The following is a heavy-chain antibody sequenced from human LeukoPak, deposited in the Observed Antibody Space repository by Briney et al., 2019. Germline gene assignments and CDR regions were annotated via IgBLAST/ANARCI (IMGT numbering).Heavy chain of an antibody. CDR1: GYTFTSYY. Sequence: ASVKVSCTASGYTFTSYYMHWVRQAPGQGLEWMGIINPSGGSTSYAQKFQGRVTMTRDTSTSTVYMELSSLRSEDTAVYYCASSYRGGDCYSYFDYWGQGTLVTVSS. CDR2: INPSGGST. J-gene: IGHJ4*02. V-gene: IGHV1-46*01. D-gene: IGHD2-21*02. CDR3: ASSYRGGDCYSYFDY.